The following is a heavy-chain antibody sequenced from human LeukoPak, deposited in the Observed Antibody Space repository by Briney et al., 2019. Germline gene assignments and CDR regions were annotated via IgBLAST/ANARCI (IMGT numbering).Heavy chain of an antibody. Sequence: ASVKVSCKASGYTFTSYYMHWVRQAPGQGLEWMGIINPSGGSTSYAQKFQGRVTMTRDMSTSTVYMELSSLRSEDTAVYYCARGGYCSGGSCYFFHYWGQGTLVTVSS. V-gene: IGHV1-46*01. J-gene: IGHJ4*02. CDR2: INPSGGST. CDR1: GYTFTSYY. CDR3: ARGGYCSGGSCYFFHY. D-gene: IGHD2-15*01.